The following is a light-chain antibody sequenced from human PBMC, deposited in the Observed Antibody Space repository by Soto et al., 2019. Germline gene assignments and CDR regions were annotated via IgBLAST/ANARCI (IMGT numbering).Light chain of an antibody. CDR1: QSVCSY. CDR3: QQRSNWPPIFT. J-gene: IGKJ3*01. Sequence: EIVLTQSPATLSLSPGERATLSCRASQSVCSYFAWYQQKPGQAPRLLIYDASNRATGIPARFSGSGSGTDFTLTISSLEPEDFAVYYCQQRSNWPPIFTFGPGTKVDIK. V-gene: IGKV3-11*01. CDR2: DAS.